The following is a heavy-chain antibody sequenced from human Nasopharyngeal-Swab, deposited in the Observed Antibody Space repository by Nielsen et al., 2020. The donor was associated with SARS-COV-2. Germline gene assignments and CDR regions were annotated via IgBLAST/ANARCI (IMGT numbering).Heavy chain of an antibody. CDR3: ARDSYGSGSDYYCYGMDV. D-gene: IGHD3-10*01. CDR2: IKQDGSEK. V-gene: IGHV3-7*01. Sequence: GSLRLSCAASGFTFSSYWMSWVRQAPGKGLEWVANIKQDGSEKYYVDSVKGRFTISRDNAKNSLYLQMNSLRAEDTAVYYCARDSYGSGSDYYCYGMDVWGQGTTVTVSS. CDR1: GFTFSSYW. J-gene: IGHJ6*02.